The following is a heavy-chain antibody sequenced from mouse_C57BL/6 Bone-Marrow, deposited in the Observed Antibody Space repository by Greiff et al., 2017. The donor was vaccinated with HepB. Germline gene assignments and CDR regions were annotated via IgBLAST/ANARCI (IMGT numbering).Heavy chain of an antibody. V-gene: IGHV10-3*01. CDR2: IRSKSSNYAT. CDR1: GFTFNTYA. D-gene: IGHD2-2*01. J-gene: IGHJ1*03. Sequence: EVQLQESGGGLVQPKGSLKLSCAASGFTFNTYAMHWVRQAPGKGLEWVARIRSKSSNYATYYADSVKDRFTISRDDSQSMLYLQMNNLKTEDTAMYYCVRDRLRRGTGYFDVWGTGTTVTVSS. CDR3: VRDRLRRGTGYFDV.